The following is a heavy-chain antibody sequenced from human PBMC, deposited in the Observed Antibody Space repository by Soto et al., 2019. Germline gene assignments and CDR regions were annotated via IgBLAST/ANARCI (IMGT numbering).Heavy chain of an antibody. D-gene: IGHD2-15*01. V-gene: IGHV4-39*01. CDR3: ARRECSGGTCSFDP. J-gene: IGHJ5*02. Sequence: PSETLSLTCSVSDDSISSSNYYRAWIRQPPGKGLEWIGSIHYTGSTYYNPSLKSRVTISVDTSKNQFSLKLTSVSAADTAVYYCARRECSGGTCSFDPWGQGTLVTVSS. CDR1: DDSISSSNYY. CDR2: IHYTGST.